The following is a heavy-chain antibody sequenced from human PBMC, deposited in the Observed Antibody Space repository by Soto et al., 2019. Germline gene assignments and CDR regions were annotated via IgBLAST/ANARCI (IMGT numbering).Heavy chain of an antibody. CDR1: GFTFSSYG. Sequence: ESGGGVVQPGRSLRLSCAASGFTFSSYGMHWVRQAPGKGLEWVAVISYDGSNKYYADSVKGRFTISRDNSKNTLYLQMNSLRAEDTAVYYCAKDWSAGVVAASREVANYWGQGTLVTVSS. CDR2: ISYDGSNK. CDR3: AKDWSAGVVAASREVANY. D-gene: IGHD2-15*01. V-gene: IGHV3-30*18. J-gene: IGHJ4*02.